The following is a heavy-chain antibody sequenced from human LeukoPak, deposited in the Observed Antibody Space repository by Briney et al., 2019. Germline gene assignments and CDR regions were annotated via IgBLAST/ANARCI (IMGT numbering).Heavy chain of an antibody. D-gene: IGHD3-16*01. V-gene: IGHV4-59*01. CDR1: GGSISSYY. CDR3: ARLRLGELTLLDY. J-gene: IGHJ4*02. CDR2: IYYSGST. Sequence: PSETLSLTCTVSGGSISSYYWSWIRQPPGKGLEWIGYIYYSGSTNYNPSLKSRVTISVDTSKNQFSLKLSSVTAADTAVYYCARLRLGELTLLDYWGQGTLVTVSS.